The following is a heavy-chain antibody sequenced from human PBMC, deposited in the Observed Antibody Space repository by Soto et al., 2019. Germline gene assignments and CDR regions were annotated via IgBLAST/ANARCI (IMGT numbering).Heavy chain of an antibody. Sequence: QVQLVQSGAEVKKPGSSVKVSCKASGGTFSSYAISWVRQAPGQGLEWMGGIIPIFGTANYAQKFQGRVTITADESTSTAYMELSSLRSEDTAVYYCARGRAVAATAEVFGYGMDVWGQGTTVTVSS. V-gene: IGHV1-69*01. J-gene: IGHJ6*02. D-gene: IGHD6-19*01. CDR3: ARGRAVAATAEVFGYGMDV. CDR1: GGTFSSYA. CDR2: IIPIFGTA.